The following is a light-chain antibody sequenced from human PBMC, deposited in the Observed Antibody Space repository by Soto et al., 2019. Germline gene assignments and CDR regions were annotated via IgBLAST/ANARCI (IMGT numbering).Light chain of an antibody. V-gene: IGKV3-20*01. CDR1: QSVGSSH. CDR3: QQYGSSPNT. Sequence: EIVLTQSPGTLSLSPGERATLSCRASQSVGSSHLAWYQQKPGQATRLLIDGASSRATGIPDRFSVSGSGTDFTLSISRLEPEDFAVYYCQQYGSSPNTFGQGTKLQIK. CDR2: GAS. J-gene: IGKJ2*01.